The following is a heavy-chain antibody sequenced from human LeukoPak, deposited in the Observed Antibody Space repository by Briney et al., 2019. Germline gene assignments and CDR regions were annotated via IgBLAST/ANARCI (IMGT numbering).Heavy chain of an antibody. V-gene: IGHV1-69*05. CDR3: ARGGPFFSSSSSKEYYFDY. CDR1: GGTFSSYA. D-gene: IGHD6-6*01. CDR2: IIPIFGTA. Sequence: ASVKVSCKASGGTFSSYAISWLRQAPGQGLEWMGRIIPIFGTANYAQKFQGRVTITTDESTSTAYMELSSLRSEDTAVYYCARGGPFFSSSSSKEYYFDYWGQGTLVTVSS. J-gene: IGHJ4*02.